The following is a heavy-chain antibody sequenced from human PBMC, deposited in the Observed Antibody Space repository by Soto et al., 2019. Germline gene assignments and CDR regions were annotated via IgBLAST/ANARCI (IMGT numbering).Heavy chain of an antibody. J-gene: IGHJ4*02. CDR3: ARDKRELRFLEWSYYFDY. CDR1: GFTFSSYA. V-gene: IGHV3-30-3*01. CDR2: ISYDGSNK. D-gene: IGHD3-3*01. Sequence: QVQLVESGGGVVQPGRSLRLSCAASGFTFSSYAMHWVRQAPGKGLEWLAVISYDGSNKYYADSVKGRFTISRDNSKNPLYLQLNRLRAEDTAVYYCARDKRELRFLEWSYYFDYWGQGTLVTVSS.